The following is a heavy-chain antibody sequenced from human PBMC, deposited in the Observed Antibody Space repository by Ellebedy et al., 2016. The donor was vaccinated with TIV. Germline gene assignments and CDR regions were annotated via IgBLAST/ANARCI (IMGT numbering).Heavy chain of an antibody. V-gene: IGHV5-51*01. Sequence: GESLKISCKGSGYSFPYQWIAWVRQMPGKGLEWMGNIYPGDSDTRYSPSFQGQVTMSADKSINTAYLQWRTLKASDTAIYYCARLDTYYYYGMDVWGQGTTVTVSS. J-gene: IGHJ6*02. CDR1: GYSFPYQW. CDR3: ARLDTYYYYGMDV. CDR2: IYPGDSDT.